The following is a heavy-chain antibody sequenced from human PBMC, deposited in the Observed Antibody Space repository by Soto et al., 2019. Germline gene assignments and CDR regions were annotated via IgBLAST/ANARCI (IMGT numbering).Heavy chain of an antibody. D-gene: IGHD2-2*01. CDR3: TRHSIDY. J-gene: IGHJ4*02. V-gene: IGHV3-73*01. CDR1: GFTFSGSA. Sequence: PGGSLRLSCAASGFTFSGSAMHWVRQASGKGLEWVGRIRSKPNNYATAYAASVKGRFIISRDDSTNTAYLQMNSLKTEDTAVYYCTRHSIDYWGQGTLVTVSS. CDR2: IRSKPNNYAT.